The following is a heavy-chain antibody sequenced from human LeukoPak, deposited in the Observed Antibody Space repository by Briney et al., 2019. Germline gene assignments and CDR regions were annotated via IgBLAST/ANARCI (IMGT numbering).Heavy chain of an antibody. D-gene: IGHD2-2*01. J-gene: IGHJ6*03. Sequence: SVKVSCKASGGTFSSHAIAWVRQAPGQGPEWMGGIIPISGTANYAQKFQGRVKITTDESTSTAYMELSSLTSDDTAVYYCARGLQYQLLKALGYYYMDVWGEGTTVTVSS. CDR2: IIPISGTA. CDR1: GGTFSSHA. CDR3: ARGLQYQLLKALGYYYMDV. V-gene: IGHV1-69*05.